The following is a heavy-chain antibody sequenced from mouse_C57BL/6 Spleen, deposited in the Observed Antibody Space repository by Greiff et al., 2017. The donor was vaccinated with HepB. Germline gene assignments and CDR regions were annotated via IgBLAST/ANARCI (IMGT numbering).Heavy chain of an antibody. J-gene: IGHJ3*01. V-gene: IGHV5-6*02. D-gene: IGHD2-4*01. CDR3: ARPLYYDYDGFAY. CDR2: ISSGGSYT. CDR1: GFTFSSYG. Sequence: EVMLVESGGDLVKPGGSLKLSCAASGFTFSSYGMSWVRQTPDKRLEWVATISSGGSYTYYPDSVKGRFTISRDNAKNTLYLQMSSLKSEDTAMYYCARPLYYDYDGFAYWGQRTLVTVSA.